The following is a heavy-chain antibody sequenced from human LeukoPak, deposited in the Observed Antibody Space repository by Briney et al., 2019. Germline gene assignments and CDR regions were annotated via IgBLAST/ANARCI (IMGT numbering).Heavy chain of an antibody. CDR2: ITSSSHHI. D-gene: IGHD5-18*01. CDR1: GFTFTSYN. J-gene: IGHJ6*03. V-gene: IGHV3-21*01. CDR3: ARDAPIQLWLTYYMDV. Sequence: GGSLRLSCAASGFTFTSYNMNWVRQTPGKGLEWVSSITSSSHHIYYADSVRGRFTISRDNAENSLYLQMNSLRADDTAIYYCARDAPIQLWLTYYMDVWGKGTTVTVSS.